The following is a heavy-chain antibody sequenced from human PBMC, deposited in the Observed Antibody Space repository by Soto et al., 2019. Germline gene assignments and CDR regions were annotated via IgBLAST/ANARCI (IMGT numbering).Heavy chain of an antibody. CDR2: IVVGSGNT. Sequence: SVKVSCKASGFTFTSSAVQWVRQARGQRLEWIGWIVVGSGNTNYAQKFQERVTITRDMSTSTAYMELSSLRSEDTAVYYCAALQIHHTRGSTPYACGPGTTVPV. CDR3: AALQIHHTRGSTPYA. J-gene: IGHJ6*02. V-gene: IGHV1-58*01. D-gene: IGHD2-8*02. CDR1: GFTFTSSA.